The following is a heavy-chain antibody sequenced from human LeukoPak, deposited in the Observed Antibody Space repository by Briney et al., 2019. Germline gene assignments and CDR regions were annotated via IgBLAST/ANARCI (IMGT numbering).Heavy chain of an antibody. CDR2: IKQDGSEK. CDR1: GFTFSSYW. Sequence: GGSLRLSCVASGFTFSSYWMSWVRQASGKGLECVADIKQDGSEKYYVDSVKGRFTISRDNAKNSLYLQMNSLRVEDTAVYYCARGKSGSYGTKGYWGQGTLVTVSS. D-gene: IGHD1-26*01. V-gene: IGHV3-7*01. J-gene: IGHJ4*02. CDR3: ARGKSGSYGTKGY.